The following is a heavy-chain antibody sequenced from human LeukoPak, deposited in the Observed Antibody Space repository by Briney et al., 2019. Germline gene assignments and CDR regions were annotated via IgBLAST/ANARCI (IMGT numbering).Heavy chain of an antibody. CDR2: INPNSGGT. Sequence: ASVKVSCKASGYTFTGYYMHWLRQAPGQGLEWMGWINPNSGGTNYAQKFQGRVTMTRDTSISTAYMELSRLRSDDTAVYYCARADCSSTSCYVQFDYWGQGTLVTVSS. CDR1: GYTFTGYY. J-gene: IGHJ4*02. D-gene: IGHD2-2*01. CDR3: ARADCSSTSCYVQFDY. V-gene: IGHV1-2*02.